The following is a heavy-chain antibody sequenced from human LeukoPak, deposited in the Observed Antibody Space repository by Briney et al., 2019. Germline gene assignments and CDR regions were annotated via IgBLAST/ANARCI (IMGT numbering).Heavy chain of an antibody. D-gene: IGHD6-13*01. Sequence: ASVKVSCKASGGTFSSYSISWVRQAPGQGLEWMGWINPNSGGTNYAQKFQGRVTMTRDTSISTAYMELSRLRSDDTAVYYCARLSGYSSSWKKYFDYWGQGTLVTVSS. CDR1: GGTFSSYS. V-gene: IGHV1-2*02. CDR3: ARLSGYSSSWKKYFDY. CDR2: INPNSGGT. J-gene: IGHJ4*02.